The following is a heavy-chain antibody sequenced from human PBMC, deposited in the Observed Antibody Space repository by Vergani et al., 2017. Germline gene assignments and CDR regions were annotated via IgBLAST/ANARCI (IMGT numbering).Heavy chain of an antibody. CDR1: GGSISSGDYY. V-gene: IGHV4-30-4*08. CDR3: AGGYCSSTSCYYFDY. Sequence: QVQLQESGPGLVKPSQTLSLTCTVSGGSISSGDYYWSWIRQPPGKGLEWIGYIYYSGTTYYNPSLKSRVTISVDTSKNQFSLKMSTVTAADTAVYYCAGGYCSSTSCYYFDYWGQGTLVTVSS. D-gene: IGHD2-2*01. J-gene: IGHJ4*02. CDR2: IYYSGTT.